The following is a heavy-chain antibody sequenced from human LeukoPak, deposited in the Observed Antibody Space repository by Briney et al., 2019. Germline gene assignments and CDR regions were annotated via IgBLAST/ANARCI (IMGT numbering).Heavy chain of an antibody. Sequence: SETLSLTCTVSGDSISTSNSYWGWIRQPPGKGLEWIGSIYYSGSTYYNPSLKSRVTISVDTSKNQFSLKLSSVTAADTAVYYCARQHITMVRGVMYNWFDPWGQGTLVTVSS. CDR3: ARQHITMVRGVMYNWFDP. V-gene: IGHV4-39*01. D-gene: IGHD3-10*01. CDR2: IYYSGST. J-gene: IGHJ5*02. CDR1: GDSISTSNSY.